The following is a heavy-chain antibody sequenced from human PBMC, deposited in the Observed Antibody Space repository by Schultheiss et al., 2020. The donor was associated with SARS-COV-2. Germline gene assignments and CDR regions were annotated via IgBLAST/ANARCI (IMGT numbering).Heavy chain of an antibody. D-gene: IGHD1-1*01. J-gene: IGHJ6*02. CDR1: GGSISSYY. Sequence: SETLSLTCTVSGGSISSYYWSWIRQPPGKGLEWIGEIYHSGSTNYNPSLKSRVTISVDKSKNQFSLKLSSVTAADTAVYYCARETNDDGMDVWGQGTTVTVSS. V-gene: IGHV4-59*12. CDR3: ARETNDDGMDV. CDR2: IYHSGST.